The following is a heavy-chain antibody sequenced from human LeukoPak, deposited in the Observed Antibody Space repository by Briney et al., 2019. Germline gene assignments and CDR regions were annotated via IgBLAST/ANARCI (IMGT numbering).Heavy chain of an antibody. CDR3: ARDLGYCSSTGCYQNWFDP. Sequence: GASVKVSCKASGYTFTSYGISWVRQAPGQGLEWMGWISTYNGHTNYAQKLQGRVTTTTDTSTSTAYMELRSLRSDDTAVYYCARDLGYCSSTGCYQNWFDPWGQGTLVTVSS. J-gene: IGHJ5*02. D-gene: IGHD2-2*01. CDR2: ISTYNGHT. V-gene: IGHV1-18*01. CDR1: GYTFTSYG.